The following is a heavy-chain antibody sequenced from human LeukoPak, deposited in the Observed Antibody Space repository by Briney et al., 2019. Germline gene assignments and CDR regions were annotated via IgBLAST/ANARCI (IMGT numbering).Heavy chain of an antibody. J-gene: IGHJ4*02. CDR1: GFTFSDYY. D-gene: IGHD6-13*01. CDR2: ISSSGSTI. Sequence: GGSLRLSCAASGFTFSDYYVSWIRQAPGKGLEWISYISSSGSTIFQADSVKGRFTISRDNAKNSLYLQMNNLRVEDTAVYYCARVSSQQLKWGQGTLVTVSS. V-gene: IGHV3-11*01. CDR3: ARVSSQQLK.